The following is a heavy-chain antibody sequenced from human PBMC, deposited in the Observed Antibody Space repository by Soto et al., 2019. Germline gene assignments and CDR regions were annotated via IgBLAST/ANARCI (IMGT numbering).Heavy chain of an antibody. D-gene: IGHD5-18*01. CDR2: IIPIFGTA. J-gene: IGHJ2*01. V-gene: IGHV1-69*01. CDR3: ARARDTAMVTGAFDL. Sequence: QVQLVQSGAEVKKPGSSVKVSCKASGGTFSSYAISWVRQAPGQGLEWMGGIIPIFGTANYAQKFQGRVTITADESTSTDYMELSSLRSEDTAVYYCARARDTAMVTGAFDLWGRGTLVTVSS. CDR1: GGTFSSYA.